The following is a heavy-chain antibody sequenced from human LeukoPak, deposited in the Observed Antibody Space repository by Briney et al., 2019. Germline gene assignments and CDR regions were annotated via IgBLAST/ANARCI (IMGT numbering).Heavy chain of an antibody. CDR1: GFTFSDHY. D-gene: IGHD1-1*01. CDR2: TRNKANSYTT. J-gene: IGHJ4*02. V-gene: IGHV3-72*01. Sequence: PGGSLRLSCAASGFTFSDHYMDWVRQAPGKGLEWVGRTRNKANSYTTEYAASVKGRFTISRDDSKNSLYLQMNSLKTEDTAVYYCAREENWNDAYYYFDYWGQGTLVTVSS. CDR3: AREENWNDAYYYFDY.